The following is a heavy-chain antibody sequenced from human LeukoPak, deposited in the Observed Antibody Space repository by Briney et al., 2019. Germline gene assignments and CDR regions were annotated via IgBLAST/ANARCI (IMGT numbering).Heavy chain of an antibody. V-gene: IGHV1-2*02. CDR3: ARGGNWKEEAFDI. D-gene: IGHD1-20*01. CDR2: INPNSGAS. J-gene: IGHJ3*02. Sequence: ASVKVSCKTSGYSFTGYYMQWVRQAPGQGLEWMGWINPNSGASNYAQKFQGRVTMTTDTSISTAYMELSRLRSDDTAVYYCARGGNWKEEAFDIWGQGTMLTVSS. CDR1: GYSFTGYY.